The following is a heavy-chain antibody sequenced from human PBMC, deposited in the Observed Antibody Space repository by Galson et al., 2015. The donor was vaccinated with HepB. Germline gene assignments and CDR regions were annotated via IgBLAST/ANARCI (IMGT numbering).Heavy chain of an antibody. V-gene: IGHV1-24*01. CDR1: GYTLTELS. J-gene: IGHJ4*02. CDR2: FDPEDGET. Sequence: SVKVSCKVSGYTLTELSMHWVRQAPGKGLEWMGGFDPEDGETIYAQKFQGRVTMTEDTSTNTAYMELSSLRSEDTAVYHCATLVGATGSVRYFDYWGQGTLVTVSS. CDR3: ATLVGATGSVRYFDY. D-gene: IGHD1-26*01.